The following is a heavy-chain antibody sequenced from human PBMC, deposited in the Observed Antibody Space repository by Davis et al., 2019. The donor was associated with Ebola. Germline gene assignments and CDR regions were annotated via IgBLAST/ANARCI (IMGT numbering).Heavy chain of an antibody. V-gene: IGHV3-15*01. CDR1: GFTFSSYA. J-gene: IGHJ5*02. CDR3: TTDLGYCSSTSCNNWFDP. CDR2: IKSKTDGGTT. Sequence: GESLKISCAASGFTFSSYAMHWVRQAPGKGLEWVGRIKSKTDGGTTDYAAPVKGRFTISRDDSKNTLYLQMNSLKTEDTAVYYCTTDLGYCSSTSCNNWFDPWGQGTLVTVSS. D-gene: IGHD2-2*01.